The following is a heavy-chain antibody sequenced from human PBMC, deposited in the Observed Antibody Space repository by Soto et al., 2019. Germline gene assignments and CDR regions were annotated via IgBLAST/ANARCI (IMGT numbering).Heavy chain of an antibody. CDR3: ARTPYGDNFDY. CDR1: GYTFTSYA. V-gene: IGHV1-8*01. CDR2: MNPNSGNT. J-gene: IGHJ4*02. Sequence: QVQLVQSGAEVKKPGASVKVSCKASGYTFTSYAINWVRQATGKGLEGIGWMNPNSGNTGYAQKFQGRVTMTRNTSTRKAYMELCSLRSEDTAVYYWARTPYGDNFDYWGQGTLVPFSS. D-gene: IGHD4-17*01.